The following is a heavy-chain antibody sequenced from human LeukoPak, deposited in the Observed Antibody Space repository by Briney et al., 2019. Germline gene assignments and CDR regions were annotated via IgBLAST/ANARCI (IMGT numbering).Heavy chain of an antibody. CDR1: EFTFSSYP. CDR3: VKETGWYPD. Sequence: PGGSLRLSCSASEFTFSSYPMHWVRQAPGKGPEYVSAISSNGDSTYYGDSVKGRFTISRDNSKSTLYLQMSSLRTEDTAVYYCVKETGWYPDWGQGTLVTVSS. V-gene: IGHV3-64D*06. CDR2: ISSNGDST. D-gene: IGHD6-19*01. J-gene: IGHJ4*02.